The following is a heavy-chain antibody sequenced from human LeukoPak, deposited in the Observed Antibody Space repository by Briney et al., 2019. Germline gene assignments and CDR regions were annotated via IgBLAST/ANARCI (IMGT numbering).Heavy chain of an antibody. Sequence: GGSLRLSCAAPGFTFSSYSMNWVRQAPGRGLEWVSYISSSSSNVYYADSVRGRFTISRDNARNSLYLQMNGLRAEDTAVYYCAHTYGDSDYWGQGTLVTVSS. CDR3: AHTYGDSDY. CDR2: ISSSSSNV. CDR1: GFTFSSYS. J-gene: IGHJ4*02. V-gene: IGHV3-48*01. D-gene: IGHD4-17*01.